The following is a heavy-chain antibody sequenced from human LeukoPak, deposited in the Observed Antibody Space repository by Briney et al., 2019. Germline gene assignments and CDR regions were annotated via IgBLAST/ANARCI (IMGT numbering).Heavy chain of an antibody. CDR2: ISYSGGT. CDR1: GGSISSSSYY. Sequence: SETLSLTCTVSGGSISSSSYYWGWIRQPPGKGLEWIGTISYSGGTYYNPSLKSRVTLSVDTSKNQFSLRLNSVTAADTALYYCARGDLLVVTVSRPDTWFDPWVQGTLVTVSS. V-gene: IGHV4-39*01. J-gene: IGHJ5*02. CDR3: ARGDLLVVTVSRPDTWFDP. D-gene: IGHD2-21*02.